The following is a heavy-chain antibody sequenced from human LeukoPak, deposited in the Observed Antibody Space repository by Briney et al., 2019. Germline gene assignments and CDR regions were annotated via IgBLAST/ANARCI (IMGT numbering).Heavy chain of an antibody. V-gene: IGHV3-7*01. CDR3: TRRLDD. D-gene: IGHD3-16*01. CDR2: IKHDESEK. J-gene: IGHJ4*02. Sequence: GGSLRLSCAASGISFNSDWMDWVRQAPGKGLEWVANIKHDESEKNYLDSVKGRFTISRDNTQNSLYLQMNGLRVEDTAVYYCTRRLDDWGQGTLVTVSS. CDR1: GISFNSDW.